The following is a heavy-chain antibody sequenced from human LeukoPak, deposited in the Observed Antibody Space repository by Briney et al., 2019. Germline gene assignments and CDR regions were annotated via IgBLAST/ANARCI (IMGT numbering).Heavy chain of an antibody. D-gene: IGHD1-26*01. CDR3: AKIERATLSFDY. CDR2: IYYSGST. CDR1: GGSISSYY. V-gene: IGHV4-59*01. Sequence: SETLSLTCTVSGGSISSYYWSWIRQPPGKGLEWIGYIYYSGSTNYNPSLKSRVTISVDTSKNQFSLKLSSVTAADTAVYYCAKIERATLSFDYWGQGTLVTVSS. J-gene: IGHJ4*02.